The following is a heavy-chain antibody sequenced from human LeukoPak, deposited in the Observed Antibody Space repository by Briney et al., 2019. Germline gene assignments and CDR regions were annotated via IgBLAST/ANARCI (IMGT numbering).Heavy chain of an antibody. CDR2: ISGSGDNT. J-gene: IGHJ4*02. V-gene: IGHV3-23*01. CDR1: GFTFTSYA. CDR3: VRDYYDSSGHHWGGPSGC. D-gene: IGHD3-22*01. Sequence: GGSLRLSCAASGFTFTSYAMSWVRQAPGKGLEWVSSISGSGDNTFYADSVKGRFTISRDNAKNSLYLQMTSLRTEDTALYYCVRDYYDSSGHHWGGPSGCWGQGTLVTVSA.